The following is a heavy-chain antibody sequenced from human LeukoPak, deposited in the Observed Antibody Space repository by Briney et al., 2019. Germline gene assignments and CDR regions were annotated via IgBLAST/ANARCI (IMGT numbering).Heavy chain of an antibody. CDR2: MNPNSGNT. CDR1: GYTFTSYD. V-gene: IGHV1-8*01. Sequence: ASVKVSCKASGYTFTSYDINWVRQATGQGLEWMGWMNPNSGNTGYAQKFQVRVTMTRNTSISTAYMELSSLRSEDTAVYYCARGTQSRWLQMTIYYYYYGMDVWGQGTTVTVSS. J-gene: IGHJ6*02. D-gene: IGHD5-24*01. CDR3: ARGTQSRWLQMTIYYYYYGMDV.